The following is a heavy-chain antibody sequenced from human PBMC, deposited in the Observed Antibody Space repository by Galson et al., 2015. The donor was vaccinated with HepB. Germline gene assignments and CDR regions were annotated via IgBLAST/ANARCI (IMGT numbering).Heavy chain of an antibody. D-gene: IGHD4-23*01. CDR3: AKKMTSAVATFDY. Sequence: SLRLSCAASGFTLTNYAMNWVRQAPGKGLEWISSISISGGTYYADSVKGRFTISRDNSKNTMYLQMSSLRAEDTAVYYCAKKMTSAVATFDYWGQGTLVTVSS. V-gene: IGHV3-23*01. CDR1: GFTLTNYA. CDR2: ISISGGT. J-gene: IGHJ4*02.